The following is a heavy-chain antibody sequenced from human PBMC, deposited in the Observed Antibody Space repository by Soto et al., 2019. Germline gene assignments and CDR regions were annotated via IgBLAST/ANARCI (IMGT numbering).Heavy chain of an antibody. CDR1: GGSISSGDYY. CDR2: IYYSGST. CDR3: ARLVPHRLWFGDGGDDY. Sequence: SETLSLTCTVSGGSISSGDYYWSWIRQPPGKGLEWIGYIYYSGSTYYNPSLKSRVTISVDTSKNQFSLKLSSVTAADTAVYYCARLVPHRLWFGDGGDDYWGQGTLVTVSS. J-gene: IGHJ4*02. D-gene: IGHD3-10*01. V-gene: IGHV4-30-4*01.